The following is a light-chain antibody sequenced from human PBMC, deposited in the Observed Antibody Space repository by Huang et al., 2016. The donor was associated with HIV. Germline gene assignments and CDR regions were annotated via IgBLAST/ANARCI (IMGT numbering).Light chain of an antibody. CDR2: GAS. V-gene: IGKV3-20*01. J-gene: IGKJ5*01. Sequence: EIVLTQSPDTLSLSPGERATVSCRVSQTIKNIYLAWYQQKPGQGPRLLIYGASSRATDITDRFSGSGSGTDFTLTINRLEPEDFAVYYCQQYDSSQGISFGQGTRLEMK. CDR1: QTIKNIY. CDR3: QQYDSSQGIS.